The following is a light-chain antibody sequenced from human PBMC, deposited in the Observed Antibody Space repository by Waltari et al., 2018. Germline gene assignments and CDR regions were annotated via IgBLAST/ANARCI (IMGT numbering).Light chain of an antibody. V-gene: IGLV1-40*01. CDR1: SSNIGAGYG. CDR2: GNS. J-gene: IGLJ2*01. Sequence: QSVLTQPPSVSGAPGQRVTLSCTGTSSNIGAGYGVHWYQQLPGTAPKLLIYGNSNRPSGVPDRFSGSKSGTSASLAITGLQAEDEADYYCQSYDSSLSVVFGGGTKLTVL. CDR3: QSYDSSLSVV.